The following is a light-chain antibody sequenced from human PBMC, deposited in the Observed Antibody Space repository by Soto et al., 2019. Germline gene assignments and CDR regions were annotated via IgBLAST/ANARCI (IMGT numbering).Light chain of an antibody. CDR2: GAS. J-gene: IGKJ1*01. Sequence: EIVMTQSPATLSVSPGERATLSCTASQSVSSDLAWYQQKPGQAPRLLIHGASTRAAGIPARFSGSGSGPDFTLTINSLQNQDFAIYYCQQYNVWPKSFGHGTKVEIK. CDR3: QQYNVWPKS. CDR1: QSVSSD. V-gene: IGKV3-15*01.